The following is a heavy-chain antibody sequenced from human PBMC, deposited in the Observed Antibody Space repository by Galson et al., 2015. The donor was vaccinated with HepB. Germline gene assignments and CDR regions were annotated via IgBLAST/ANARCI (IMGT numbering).Heavy chain of an antibody. Sequence: SLRLSCAASGFTFSSYAMSWVRQAPGKGLEWVSAISGSGGSTYYADSVKGRFTISRDNSKNTLYLQMNSLRAEDTAVYYCAKDLRGYCSSISCPYYFDYWGQGTLVTVSS. D-gene: IGHD2-2*01. CDR2: ISGSGGST. V-gene: IGHV3-23*01. J-gene: IGHJ4*02. CDR1: GFTFSSYA. CDR3: AKDLRGYCSSISCPYYFDY.